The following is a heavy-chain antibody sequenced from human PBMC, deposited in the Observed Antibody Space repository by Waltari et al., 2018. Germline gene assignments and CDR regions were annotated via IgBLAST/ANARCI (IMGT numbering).Heavy chain of an antibody. CDR2: IIPIFGTA. CDR3: ARPLGYCSGGSCWGDWFDP. Sequence: QVQLVQSGAEVKKPGSSVKVSCKASGGTFSSYAISWVRQAPGQGLEWMGGIIPIFGTANYAQKFQGRVTITADESTSTAYMELSSLRSEDTAVDYCARPLGYCSGGSCWGDWFDPWGQGTLVTVSS. D-gene: IGHD2-15*01. J-gene: IGHJ5*02. CDR1: GGTFSSYA. V-gene: IGHV1-69*01.